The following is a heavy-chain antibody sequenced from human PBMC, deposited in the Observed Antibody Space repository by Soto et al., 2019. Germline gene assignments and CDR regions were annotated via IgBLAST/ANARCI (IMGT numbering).Heavy chain of an antibody. CDR2: IIPIFGTA. CDR3: ARARGGAVAGGMDV. CDR1: GGTFSSYA. Sequence: QVQLVQSGAEVKKPGSSVKVSCKASGGTFSSYAISWVRQAPGQGLEWMGGIIPIFGTANYAQKFQGRVTITADEAPSTAYMGLSSLRSEDTAVYYCARARGGAVAGGMDVWGQGATVTVSS. V-gene: IGHV1-69*12. D-gene: IGHD6-19*01. J-gene: IGHJ6*02.